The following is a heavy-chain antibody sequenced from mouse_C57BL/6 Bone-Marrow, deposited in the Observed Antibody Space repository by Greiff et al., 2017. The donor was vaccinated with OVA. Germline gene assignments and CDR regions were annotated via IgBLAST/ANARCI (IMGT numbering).Heavy chain of an antibody. D-gene: IGHD1-1*01. J-gene: IGHJ4*01. V-gene: IGHV5-9*01. CDR3: ARHRYYGSGAYYAMDY. CDR1: GFTFSSYT. Sequence: EVQLVESGGGLVKPGGSLKLSCAASGFTFSSYTMSWVRQTPEKRLEWVATISGGGGNTYYPDSGKGRFTNSRDNAKNTLYLQMSSLRSEDTALYYCARHRYYGSGAYYAMDYWGQGTSVTVSS. CDR2: ISGGGGNT.